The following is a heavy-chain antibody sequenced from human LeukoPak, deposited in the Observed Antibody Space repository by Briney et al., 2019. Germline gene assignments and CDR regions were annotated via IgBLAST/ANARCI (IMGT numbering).Heavy chain of an antibody. CDR3: AKDMSGSGYDAFDI. D-gene: IGHD3-10*01. Sequence: GGSLRLSCVASGFTFSDYFMSWIRQAPGKGLEWLSFINSAGDNIYYADSVKGRFTISRDNAKKTLYLQMNSLRAEDTALYYCAKDMSGSGYDAFDIWGQGTMVTVSS. V-gene: IGHV3-11*01. J-gene: IGHJ3*02. CDR2: INSAGDNI. CDR1: GFTFSDYF.